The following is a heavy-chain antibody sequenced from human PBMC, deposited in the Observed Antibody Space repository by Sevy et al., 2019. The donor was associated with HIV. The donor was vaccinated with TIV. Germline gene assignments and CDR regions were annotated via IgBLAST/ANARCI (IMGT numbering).Heavy chain of an antibody. J-gene: IGHJ6*02. CDR3: ARQPTDCSGGSCPSLPSYYYYYYGMDV. CDR2: IYPGDSDT. CDR1: GYSFTSYW. D-gene: IGHD2-15*01. Sequence: GESLKISCKGSGYSFTSYWIGWVRQMPGKGLEWMGIIYPGDSDTRDSPSFQGQVTISADKSISTAYLQWSSLKASDTAMYYCARQPTDCSGGSCPSLPSYYYYYYGMDVWGQGTTVTVSS. V-gene: IGHV5-51*01.